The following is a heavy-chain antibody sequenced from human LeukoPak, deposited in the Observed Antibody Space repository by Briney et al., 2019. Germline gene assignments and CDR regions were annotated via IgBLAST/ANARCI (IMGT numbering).Heavy chain of an antibody. CDR2: IYHSGST. CDR1: GGSISSSNW. V-gene: IGHV4-4*02. J-gene: IGHJ4*02. Sequence: SETLSLTCAVSGGSISSSNWWSWVRQPPGKGLEWIGEIYHSGSTNYNPSLKSRVTISVDKSKNQFSLKLSSVTAADTAVYYCAAARIAAAASTDYWGQGTLVTVSS. D-gene: IGHD6-13*01. CDR3: AAARIAAAASTDY.